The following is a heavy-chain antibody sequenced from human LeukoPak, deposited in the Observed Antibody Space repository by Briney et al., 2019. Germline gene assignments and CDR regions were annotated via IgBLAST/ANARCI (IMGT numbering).Heavy chain of an antibody. CDR1: EFTFSSYW. D-gene: IGHD2-2*01. J-gene: IGHJ4*02. V-gene: IGHV3-7*01. CDR2: IKQDGSEK. CDR3: ARERRTYQLLPSFDY. Sequence: GGSLRLSCAASEFTFSSYWMSWVRQAPGKGLEWVANIKQDGSEKYYVDSVKGRFTISRDNAKNSLYLQMNSLRAEDTAVYYCARERRTYQLLPSFDYWGQGTLVTVSS.